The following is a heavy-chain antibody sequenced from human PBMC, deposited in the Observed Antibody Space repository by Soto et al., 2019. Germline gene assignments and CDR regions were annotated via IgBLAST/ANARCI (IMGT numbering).Heavy chain of an antibody. J-gene: IGHJ4*02. CDR3: ARSQRYSSGWYYFDY. D-gene: IGHD6-19*01. Sequence: PSETLSLTCTVSGGSISSSSYYWGWIRQPPGKGLEWIGSIYYSGSTYYNPSLKSRVTISVYTSKNQFSLKLSSVTAADTAVYYCARSQRYSSGWYYFDYWGQGTLVTVSS. CDR2: IYYSGST. CDR1: GGSISSSSYY. V-gene: IGHV4-39*01.